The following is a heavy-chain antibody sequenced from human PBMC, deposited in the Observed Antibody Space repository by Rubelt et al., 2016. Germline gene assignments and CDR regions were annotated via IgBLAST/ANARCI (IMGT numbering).Heavy chain of an antibody. D-gene: IGHD6-6*01. J-gene: IGHJ4*02. Sequence: GRGLEWVSYISSSSSTIYYADSVKGRFTISRDNAKNSLYLQMNSLRAEDTAVYYCATAVSIAARQHYFDNWGQGTLVTVSS. CDR3: ATAVSIAARQHYFDN. V-gene: IGHV3-48*04. CDR2: ISSSSSTI.